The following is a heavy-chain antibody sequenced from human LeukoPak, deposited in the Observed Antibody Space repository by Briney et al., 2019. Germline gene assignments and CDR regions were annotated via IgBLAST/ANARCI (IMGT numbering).Heavy chain of an antibody. V-gene: IGHV3-21*01. D-gene: IGHD2-8*01. Sequence: GGSLRLSCAASGFTFSSYSMNWVRQAPGKGLEWVSSISSSSYIYYADSVKGRFTISRDNAKNSLYLQMNSLRAEDTAVYYCARGPSMAIFDYWGQGTLVTVSS. J-gene: IGHJ4*02. CDR3: ARGPSMAIFDY. CDR2: ISSSSYI. CDR1: GFTFSSYS.